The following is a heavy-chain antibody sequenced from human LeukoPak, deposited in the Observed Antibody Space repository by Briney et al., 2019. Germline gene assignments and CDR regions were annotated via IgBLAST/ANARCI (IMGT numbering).Heavy chain of an antibody. J-gene: IGHJ6*02. CDR1: GGSVSSGSYY. V-gene: IGHV4-61*01. D-gene: IGHD4-11*01. CDR2: IYYSGST. CDR3: AREGLTTVTAYYYYGMDV. Sequence: SETLSLTCTVSGGSVSSGSYYWSWIRQPPGKRLEWIGYIYYSGSTNYNPSLKSRVTISVDTSKNQFSLKLSSVTAADTAVYYCAREGLTTVTAYYYYGMDVWGQGTTVTVSS.